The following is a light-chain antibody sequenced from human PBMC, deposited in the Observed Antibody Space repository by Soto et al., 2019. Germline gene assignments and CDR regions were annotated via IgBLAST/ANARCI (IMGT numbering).Light chain of an antibody. V-gene: IGKV3-11*01. CDR3: QQRSNWYT. CDR1: QSISSF. Sequence: EIVLTQSPATLSLSPGERATLSCRASQSISSFLTWYQHKPGQAPRLLIYDASKRATGIQARLSGSGSGTVFTLTISSLEPEDFGVYYCQQRSNWYTFGPGTKLQIK. J-gene: IGKJ2*01. CDR2: DAS.